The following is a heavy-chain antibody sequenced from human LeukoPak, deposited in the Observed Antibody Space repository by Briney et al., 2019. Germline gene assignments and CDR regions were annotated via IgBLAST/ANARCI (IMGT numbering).Heavy chain of an antibody. D-gene: IGHD6-13*01. CDR1: GYTFTGYY. J-gene: IGHJ6*02. CDR2: INPNSGGT. V-gene: IGHV1-2*02. CDR3: ARDPSIAAAGLYNYYGMDV. Sequence: GASVKVSCKASGYTFTGYYMHWVRQAPGQGLEWMGWINPNSGGTNYAQKLQGRVTLTTDTSTSTAYMELWSLRSDDTAVYYCARDPSIAAAGLYNYYGMDVWGQGTTVTVSS.